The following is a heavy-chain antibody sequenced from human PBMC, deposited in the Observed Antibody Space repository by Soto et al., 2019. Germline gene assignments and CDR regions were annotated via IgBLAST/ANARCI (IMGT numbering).Heavy chain of an antibody. CDR3: AREPGILNGMDV. CDR1: GGTFSSYA. J-gene: IGHJ6*02. CDR2: IIPIFGTA. Sequence: SVKVPSKASGGTFSSYAISWVRQAPGQGLEWLGGIIPIFGTANYPQKFQGRVTITADESTSTAYMELSSLRSEDTAVYYCAREPGILNGMDVWGQGTTVTVSS. D-gene: IGHD3-9*01. V-gene: IGHV1-69*13.